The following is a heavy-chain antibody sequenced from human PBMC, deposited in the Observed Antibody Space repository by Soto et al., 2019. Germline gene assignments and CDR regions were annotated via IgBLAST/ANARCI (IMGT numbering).Heavy chain of an antibody. CDR1: GFTFSSYA. J-gene: IGHJ3*02. Sequence: QVQLVESGGGVVQPGRSLRLSCAASGFTFSSYAMHWVRQAPGKGLEWVAVISYDGSNKYYADSVEGRFTISRDNAKNPPYLHMNRLRGEDTAVYSCARGTEFYDGSGYVYAFAIWAQGTILAV. V-gene: IGHV3-30-3*01. D-gene: IGHD3-22*01. CDR3: ARGTEFYDGSGYVYAFAI. CDR2: ISYDGSNK.